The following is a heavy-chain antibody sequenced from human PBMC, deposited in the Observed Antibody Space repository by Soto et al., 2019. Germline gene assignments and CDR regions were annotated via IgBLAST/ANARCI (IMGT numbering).Heavy chain of an antibody. CDR1: GFTFSYYT. Sequence: EVQLLESGGGLVQPGGSLRLSCVASGFTFSYYTMSWVRQAPGKGLEWVSGISNSGDTIYYADSVKGRFTISRDNFKNTLYLPMNSRRAADTAVYYCAAPVPAPTHYDSYDMDVWGQGTTVTVSS. D-gene: IGHD2-2*01. J-gene: IGHJ6*02. CDR3: AAPVPAPTHYDSYDMDV. CDR2: ISNSGDTI. V-gene: IGHV3-23*01.